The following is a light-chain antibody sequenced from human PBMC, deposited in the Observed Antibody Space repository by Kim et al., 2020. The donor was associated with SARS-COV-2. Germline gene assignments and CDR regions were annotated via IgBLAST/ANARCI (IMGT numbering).Light chain of an antibody. CDR1: SSDVGGYNY. CDR2: DVS. J-gene: IGLJ2*01. V-gene: IGLV2-14*03. CDR3: SSYTSISTVV. Sequence: GQSITVSCTGTSSDVGGYNYVSCYQQHPCKAPKRMIYDVSNQPSGVSNSFSGSKSGNTASLTISGLQAEDEADYYCSSYTSISTVVFGGGTQLTVL.